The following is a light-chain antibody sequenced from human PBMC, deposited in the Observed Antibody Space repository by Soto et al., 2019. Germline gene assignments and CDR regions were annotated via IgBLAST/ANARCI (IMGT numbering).Light chain of an antibody. V-gene: IGKV1-39*01. CDR1: QSISSY. Sequence: DIQMTQSPSSLSASVGDRVTITCRASQSISSYLNWYQQKPGKAPKLLIYAASFLQSGVPSRFSGSGSGTDFTLTISSLQPEDFATYYCQQSYSTLYTFGQGTKLEIK. CDR3: QQSYSTLYT. CDR2: AAS. J-gene: IGKJ2*01.